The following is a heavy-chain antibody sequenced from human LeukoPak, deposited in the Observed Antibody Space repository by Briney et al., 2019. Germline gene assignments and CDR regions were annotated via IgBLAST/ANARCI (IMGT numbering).Heavy chain of an antibody. CDR3: ARDSNTRGAFDI. V-gene: IGHV3-9*01. J-gene: IGHJ3*02. Sequence: GRSLRLSCAASGFTFDDYAMHWVRQAPGKGLEWVSGISWNSGSIGYADSVKGRFTISRDNAKNSLYLQMNSLRAEDTAVYYCARDSNTRGAFDIWGQGTMVTVSS. D-gene: IGHD2/OR15-2a*01. CDR1: GFTFDDYA. CDR2: ISWNSGSI.